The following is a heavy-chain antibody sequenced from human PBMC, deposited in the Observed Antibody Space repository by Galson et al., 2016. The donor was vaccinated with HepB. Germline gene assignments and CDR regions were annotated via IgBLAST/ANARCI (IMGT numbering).Heavy chain of an antibody. CDR2: ISSSSSHK. J-gene: IGHJ4*02. Sequence: SLRLSCAASGFTFSSFTMNWVRQAPGKGLEWVSSISSSSSHKSYADSVKGRFTISRDNAQNSLYLQMNSLRAEDTAVYYCTRDRRGYSGYDLGEDYFDYWGQGTLVTVSS. CDR3: TRDRRGYSGYDLGEDYFDY. V-gene: IGHV3-21*01. CDR1: GFTFSSFT. D-gene: IGHD5-12*01.